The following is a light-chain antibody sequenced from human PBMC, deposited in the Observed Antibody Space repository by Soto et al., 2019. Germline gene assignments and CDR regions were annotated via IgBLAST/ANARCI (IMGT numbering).Light chain of an antibody. J-gene: IGKJ5*01. V-gene: IGKV1-12*01. CDR2: NAS. CDR3: QQAYTFPIT. CDR1: QGISSW. Sequence: DIQMTQSPSSVSASVGDRVAITCRASQGISSWLAWYQQKPRKAPKLLIYNASRLQSGVPSRFSGSGSGTQFTLTISSLQPEDFAIYYCQQAYTFPITFDQGTRLEIK.